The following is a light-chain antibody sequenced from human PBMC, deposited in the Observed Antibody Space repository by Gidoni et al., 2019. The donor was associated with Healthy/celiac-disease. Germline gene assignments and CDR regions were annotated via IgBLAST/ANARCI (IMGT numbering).Light chain of an antibody. CDR1: ESVSSY. CDR2: DAS. J-gene: IGKJ4*01. CDR3: QQRSKWPS. V-gene: IGKV3-11*01. Sequence: IVLSQSPATLSLSPGERATLPCSARESVSSYLAWYQQIPGHAPRLLLYDASNRATGIPSRFSGSGSGTDFTLTISSLEAEDFAVYYCQQRSKWPSFGGXTKVEIK.